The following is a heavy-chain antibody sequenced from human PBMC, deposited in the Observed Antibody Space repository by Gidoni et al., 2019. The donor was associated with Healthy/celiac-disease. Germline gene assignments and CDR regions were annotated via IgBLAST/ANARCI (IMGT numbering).Heavy chain of an antibody. CDR3: ARHVANDFWSGYPPLDP. D-gene: IGHD3-3*01. J-gene: IGHJ5*02. V-gene: IGHV4-39*01. CDR2: IYYSGST. Sequence: QLQLQESGPGLVKPSETLSLTCTVSGGSISSRSYYWGWIRQPPGKGLEWIGSIYYSGSTYYNPSLKSRVTISVDTSKNQFSLKLSSVTAADTAVYYCARHVANDFWSGYPPLDPWGQGTLVTVSS. CDR1: GGSISSRSYY.